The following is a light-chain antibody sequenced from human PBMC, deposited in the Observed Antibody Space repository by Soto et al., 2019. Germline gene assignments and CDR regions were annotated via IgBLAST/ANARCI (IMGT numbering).Light chain of an antibody. Sequence: NFMLTQPHSVSESPGKTVTISCTRSSGSIASGYVQWYQQRPGSAPTTEIYEDNQRPSGVPDRFSGSIDTSSNSASLTISGLKTEDEADYYCQSYHSSTPYVFGTGTKLTVL. J-gene: IGLJ1*01. V-gene: IGLV6-57*03. CDR3: QSYHSSTPYV. CDR2: EDN. CDR1: SGSIASGY.